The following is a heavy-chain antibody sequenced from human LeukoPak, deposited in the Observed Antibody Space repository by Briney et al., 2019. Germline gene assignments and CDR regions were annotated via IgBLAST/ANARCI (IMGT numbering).Heavy chain of an antibody. CDR1: GFNFHDYA. D-gene: IGHD3-3*01. Sequence: GGSLRLSCAASGFNFHDYAMHWVRQAPGKGLEWVSGISWNSGSIGYADSVKGRFTISRDNSKTTLYLQMNSLRAEDTAVYYCAKTGDDFWTGGAFDIWGQGTMVTVSS. V-gene: IGHV3-9*01. J-gene: IGHJ3*02. CDR3: AKTGDDFWTGGAFDI. CDR2: ISWNSGSI.